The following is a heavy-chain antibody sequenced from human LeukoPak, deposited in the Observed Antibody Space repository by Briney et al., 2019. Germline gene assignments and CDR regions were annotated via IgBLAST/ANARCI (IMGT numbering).Heavy chain of an antibody. CDR2: ISAYNGNT. D-gene: IGHD5-24*01. J-gene: IGHJ4*02. CDR1: GYTFTSYG. Sequence: ASVKVSCKASGYTFTSYGISWVRQAPGQGLEWMGWISAYNGNTNYAQKLQGRVTMTTDTSTSTAYMELRSLRSDDTAVYYCARGWSSDGYNRGGDYWGQGTLVTVSS. V-gene: IGHV1-18*01. CDR3: ARGWSSDGYNRGGDY.